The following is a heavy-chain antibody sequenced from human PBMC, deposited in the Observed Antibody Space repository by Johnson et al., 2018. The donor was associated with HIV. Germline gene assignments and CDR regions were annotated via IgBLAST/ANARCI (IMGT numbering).Heavy chain of an antibody. D-gene: IGHD1-26*01. Sequence: VQLVESGGGVVRPGGSLRLSCVGSGFTFDDYALSWVRQLPGKGLEWVSGISWNGGSTAYADSVKGRFTISRDNAKNSLYLQMHSLRVEDTAVYYCARAGVGAGAFDIWGQGTMVTVSS. V-gene: IGHV3-20*04. CDR1: GFTFDDYA. CDR3: ARAGVGAGAFDI. CDR2: ISWNGGST. J-gene: IGHJ3*02.